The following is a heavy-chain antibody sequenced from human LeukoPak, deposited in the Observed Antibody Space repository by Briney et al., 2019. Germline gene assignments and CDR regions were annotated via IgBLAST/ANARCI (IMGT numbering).Heavy chain of an antibody. CDR1: GGSISSGGYY. Sequence: SETLSLTCTVSGGSISSGGYYWSWIRQPPGKGLEWIGYIYYSGSTNYNPSLKSRVTISVDTSKNQFSLKLSSVTAADTAVYYCARGGHYYDSSGYYSDYWGQGTLVTVSS. CDR3: ARGGHYYDSSGYYSDY. D-gene: IGHD3-22*01. CDR2: IYYSGST. J-gene: IGHJ4*02. V-gene: IGHV4-61*08.